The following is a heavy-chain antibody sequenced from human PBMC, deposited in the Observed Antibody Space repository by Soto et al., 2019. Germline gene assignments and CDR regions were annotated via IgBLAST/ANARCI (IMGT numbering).Heavy chain of an antibody. J-gene: IGHJ4*02. D-gene: IGHD3-22*01. CDR3: ARAYYYDSSGYPDY. V-gene: IGHV5-51*01. CDR2: IYPGDSDT. CDR1: GYSFTTYW. Sequence: GESLKISCKGSGYSFTTYWIGWVRQMPGKGLDWMGIIYPGDSDTRYSPSFQGQVTISADKSISTAYLQWSSLKASDTAIYYCARAYYYDSSGYPDYWGQGTLVTVSS.